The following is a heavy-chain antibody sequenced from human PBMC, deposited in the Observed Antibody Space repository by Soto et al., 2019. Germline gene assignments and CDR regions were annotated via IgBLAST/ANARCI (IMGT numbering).Heavy chain of an antibody. D-gene: IGHD2-2*01. V-gene: IGHV4-30-4*01. Sequence: PSETLSLTCTVSGGSISSGDYYWSWIRQPPGKGLEWIGYIYYSGSTYYNPSLKSRVTISVDTSKNQLSLKLSSVTAADTAVYYCASRGYQRPANPLDPWGQGTLVTVYS. CDR3: ASRGYQRPANPLDP. CDR2: IYYSGST. CDR1: GGSISSGDYY. J-gene: IGHJ5*02.